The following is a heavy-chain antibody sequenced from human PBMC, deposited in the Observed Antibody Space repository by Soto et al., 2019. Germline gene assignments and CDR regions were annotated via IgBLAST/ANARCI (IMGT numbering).Heavy chain of an antibody. Sequence: QVQLVESGGGVVQPGRSLSPSCAASGFTFRNYVMHWVRQAPGKGLEWVAVISSDGSNKYYADSVKGRFTISRDNSKNTLYLQMNSLRIEDTAVYYCTKDRATHRNYWGQGTLVTVSS. CDR2: ISSDGSNK. D-gene: IGHD5-12*01. CDR3: TKDRATHRNY. CDR1: GFTFRNYV. V-gene: IGHV3-30*18. J-gene: IGHJ4*02.